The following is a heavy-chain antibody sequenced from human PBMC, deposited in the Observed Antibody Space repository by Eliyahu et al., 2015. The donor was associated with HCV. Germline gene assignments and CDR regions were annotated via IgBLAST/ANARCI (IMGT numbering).Heavy chain of an antibody. CDR3: ARDVGGSYGSGFDY. V-gene: IGHV7-4-1*02. CDR2: INTITGNP. CDR1: GYTFTTYA. Sequence: QVQLVQSGSELKKPGASVKVSCKASGYTFTTYAMNWVRQAPGQGLEWMGWINTITGNPTYAQDFTGRFVFSSDISVSTAYLQISSLKAEDTAMYYCARDVGGSYGSGFDYWGQGTLVTVSS. D-gene: IGHD3-10*01. J-gene: IGHJ4*02.